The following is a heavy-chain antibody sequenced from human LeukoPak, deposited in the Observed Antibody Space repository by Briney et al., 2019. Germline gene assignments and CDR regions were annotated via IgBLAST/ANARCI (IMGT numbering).Heavy chain of an antibody. CDR1: GGSISSSSYY. D-gene: IGHD3-10*01. CDR2: IYYSGST. CDR3: ARLTAMVRGPSVGWIYP. V-gene: IGHV4-39*01. Sequence: SETLSLTCTVSGGSISSSSYYWGWIRQPPGKGLEWIGSIYYSGSTYYNPSLKSRVTISVDTSKNQFSLKLSSVTAADTAVYYCARLTAMVRGPSVGWIYPWCQGTLVTVSS. J-gene: IGHJ5*02.